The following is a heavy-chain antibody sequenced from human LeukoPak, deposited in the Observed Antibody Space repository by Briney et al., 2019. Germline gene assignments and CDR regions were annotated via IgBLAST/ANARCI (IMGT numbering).Heavy chain of an antibody. V-gene: IGHV3-33*06. CDR1: GFTFSTYG. Sequence: GGSLRLSCAASGFTFSTYGMHWVRQAPGKGLEWVTIIWYDGSDAYYADSVKGRFTISRDNSKNTLYLQMNSLRAEDTAVYYCAKDIAPLDYWGQGTLVTVSS. J-gene: IGHJ4*02. CDR3: AKDIAPLDY. D-gene: IGHD3-16*02. CDR2: IWYDGSDA.